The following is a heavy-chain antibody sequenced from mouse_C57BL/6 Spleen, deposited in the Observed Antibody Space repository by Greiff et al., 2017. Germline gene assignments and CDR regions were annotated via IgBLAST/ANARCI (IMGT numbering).Heavy chain of an antibody. V-gene: IGHV1-39*01. Sequence: VQLKQSGPELVKPGASVKISCKASGYAFTDYNMNWVKQSNGKSLEWIGVINPNYGTTSYNQKFKGKATLTVDQSSSKAYMQLNSLTSEYAAVYYCSREGYDGYYAMDYWGQGTSVTVSS. CDR1: GYAFTDYN. CDR3: SREGYDGYYAMDY. J-gene: IGHJ4*01. D-gene: IGHD2-3*01. CDR2: INPNYGTT.